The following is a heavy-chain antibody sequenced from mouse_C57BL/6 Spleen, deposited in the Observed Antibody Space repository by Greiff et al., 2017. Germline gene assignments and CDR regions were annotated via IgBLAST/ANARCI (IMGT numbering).Heavy chain of an antibody. D-gene: IGHD2-1*01. CDR3: ARGYGNYPLAMDD. Sequence: QVQLQQPGAELVRPGSSVKLSCKASGYTFTSYWMHWVKQRPIQGLEWIGNIDPSDSETHYNQKFKDKATLTVDKSSSTAYMQLSSLTSEDSAVYYCARGYGNYPLAMDDWGQGTSVTVSS. CDR1: GYTFTSYW. J-gene: IGHJ4*01. V-gene: IGHV1-52*01. CDR2: IDPSDSET.